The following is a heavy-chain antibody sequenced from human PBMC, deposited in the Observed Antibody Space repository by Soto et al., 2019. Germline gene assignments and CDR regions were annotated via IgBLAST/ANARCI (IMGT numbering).Heavy chain of an antibody. CDR3: ARDILLYSRSWSWAYFDY. V-gene: IGHV1-18*01. CDR1: GYTFTSYG. D-gene: IGHD6-13*01. Sequence: QVQLVQSGAEVKKPGASVKVSCKASGYTFTSYGISWVRQAPGQGLEWMGWISAYNGNTNYAQKLQGRVTMTTDTSTSTAYMELRSLRSDDPVYYWARDILLYSRSWSWAYFDYWGQGTLVTVSS. CDR2: ISAYNGNT. J-gene: IGHJ4*02.